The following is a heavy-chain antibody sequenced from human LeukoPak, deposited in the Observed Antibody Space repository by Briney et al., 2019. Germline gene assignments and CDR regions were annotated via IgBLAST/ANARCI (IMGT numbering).Heavy chain of an antibody. Sequence: PSGTLSLTCAVSGGSISINNWWTWVRQPPGKGLEWIREIYHSGSTNYNPSLKSRVTISVDKSKNQFSLNLSSVTAADTAVYYCARLGAAAGNKGNCFDPWGQGTLVTVSS. V-gene: IGHV4-4*02. CDR2: IYHSGST. J-gene: IGHJ5*02. D-gene: IGHD6-13*01. CDR3: ARLGAAAGNKGNCFDP. CDR1: GGSISINNW.